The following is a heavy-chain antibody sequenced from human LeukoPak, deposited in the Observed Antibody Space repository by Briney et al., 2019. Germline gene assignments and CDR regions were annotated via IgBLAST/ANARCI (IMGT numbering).Heavy chain of an antibody. CDR2: INHSGST. J-gene: IGHJ4*02. CDR3: ARGRPARLHSGSYHDY. CDR1: GDSISSGGYY. V-gene: IGHV4-39*07. Sequence: SETLSLTCTVSGDSISSGGYYWSWIRQPPGKGLEWIGEINHSGSTNYNPSLKSRVTISVDTSKNQFSLKLSSVTAADTAVYYCARGRPARLHSGSYHDYWGQGTLVTVSS. D-gene: IGHD1-26*01.